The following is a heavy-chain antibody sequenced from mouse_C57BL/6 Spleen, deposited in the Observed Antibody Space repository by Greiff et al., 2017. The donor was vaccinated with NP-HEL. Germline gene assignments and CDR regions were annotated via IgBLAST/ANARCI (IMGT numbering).Heavy chain of an antibody. D-gene: IGHD2-3*01. CDR3: ARHDVIYDGYPYAMDY. V-gene: IGHV1-62-2*01. J-gene: IGHJ4*01. CDR1: GSTFTAYT. CDR2: FYPGSGSI. Sequence: QVQLQQSGAELVKPGASVKLSCKASGSTFTAYTIHWVKQRSGQGLEWIWWFYPGSGSIKYNEKFKDKATLTADKSSSTVYMELSRLTSEDSAFYCGARHDVIYDGYPYAMDYWGQGTSVTVSS.